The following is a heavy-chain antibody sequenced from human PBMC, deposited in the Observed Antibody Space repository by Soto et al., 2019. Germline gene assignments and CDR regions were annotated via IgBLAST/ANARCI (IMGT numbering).Heavy chain of an antibody. D-gene: IGHD5-18*01. CDR3: ARHGYSYGGGYFDY. CDR2: IYSGGSA. Sequence: EVQLVESGGGLVQPGGSLRLSFEASGFTVSSNNMSWVRQAPGKGLEWVSVIYSGGSAYYADSVKGRFTISRDNSKNTLYLQMNSLRAEDTAVYYCARHGYSYGGGYFDYWGQGTLVTVSS. J-gene: IGHJ4*02. CDR1: GFTVSSNN. V-gene: IGHV3-66*04.